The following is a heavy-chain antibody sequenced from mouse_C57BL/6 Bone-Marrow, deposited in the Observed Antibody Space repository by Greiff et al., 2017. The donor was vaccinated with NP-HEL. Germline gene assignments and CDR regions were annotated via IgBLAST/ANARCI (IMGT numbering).Heavy chain of an antibody. CDR1: GYTFTDYE. V-gene: IGHV1-15*01. CDR2: IDPETGGT. CDR3: TREGLDDYPWVAY. J-gene: IGHJ3*01. Sequence: QVQLQQSGAELVRPGASVTLSCKASGYTFTDYEMHWVKQTPVHGLEWIGAIDPETGGTAYNQKFKGKAILTADKSSSTAYMELRSLTSEDSAVYYCTREGLDDYPWVAYWGQGTLVTVSA. D-gene: IGHD2-4*01.